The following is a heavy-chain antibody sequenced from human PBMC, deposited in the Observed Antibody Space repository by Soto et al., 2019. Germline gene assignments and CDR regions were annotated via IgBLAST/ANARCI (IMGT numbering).Heavy chain of an antibody. CDR3: ARDNVVDTAGVFDY. V-gene: IGHV3-11*06. J-gene: IGHJ4*02. Sequence: PGGSLRLSCAASGFTFSDYYMSWIRQAPGKGLEWVSYISSSSSYTNYADSVKGRFTISRDNAKNSLYLQMNSLRAEDTAVYYCARDNVVDTAGVFDYWGQGTLVTVSS. CDR2: ISSSSSYT. D-gene: IGHD5-18*01. CDR1: GFTFSDYY.